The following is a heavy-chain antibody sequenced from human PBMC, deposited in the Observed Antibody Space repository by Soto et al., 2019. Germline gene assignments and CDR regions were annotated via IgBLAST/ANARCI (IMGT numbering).Heavy chain of an antibody. J-gene: IGHJ4*02. V-gene: IGHV3-66*01. CDR2: IYSGCST. Sequence: EVQLVESGGGLVQPGESLRLSCAASGFTVSSNYMSWVRQAPGKGLEWVSIIYSGCSTYYADSVKGRFTISRDNSKDTLYLQMNSLRAEDTAVYYCARESIVGATNTFDYCGQGTLVTVSS. CDR1: GFTVSSNY. D-gene: IGHD1-26*01. CDR3: ARESIVGATNTFDY.